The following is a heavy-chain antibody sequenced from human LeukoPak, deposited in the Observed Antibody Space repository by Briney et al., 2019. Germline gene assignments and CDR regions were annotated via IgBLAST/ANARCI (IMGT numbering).Heavy chain of an antibody. D-gene: IGHD2/OR15-2a*01. CDR3: ARSGIGRGFDI. Sequence: AGSLSLSCAASAFSMNDFWMHWVRQGPGKGLEWVSHINKDATITTYADSVKGRFTVSRDNVKNMVYLDMNGLRGDDTAVYYCARSGIGRGFDIWGRGATVTVSS. CDR1: AFSMNDFW. CDR2: INKDATIT. J-gene: IGHJ3*02. V-gene: IGHV3-74*01.